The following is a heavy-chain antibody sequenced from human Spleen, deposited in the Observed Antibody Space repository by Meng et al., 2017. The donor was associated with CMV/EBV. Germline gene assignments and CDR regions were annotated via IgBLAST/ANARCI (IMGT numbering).Heavy chain of an antibody. V-gene: IGHV4-59*01. CDR2: IYYSGST. CDR3: ASAYSSSWYGHWFDP. D-gene: IGHD6-13*01. J-gene: IGHJ5*02. CDR1: GGSISSYY. Sequence: SETLSLTGTVSGGSISSYYWSWIRQPPGKGLEWIGYIYYSGSTNYNPSLKSRVTISVDTSKNQFSLKLSSVTAADTAVYYCASAYSSSWYGHWFDPWGQGTQVTVSS.